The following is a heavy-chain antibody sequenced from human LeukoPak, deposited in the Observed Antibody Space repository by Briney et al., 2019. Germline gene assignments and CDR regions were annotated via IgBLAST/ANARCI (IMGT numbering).Heavy chain of an antibody. CDR3: ARGGSWIQLKPKGYYYMDV. CDR2: FDPEDGET. CDR1: GYTLTELS. V-gene: IGHV1-24*01. Sequence: ASVKVSCKVSGYTLTELSMHWVRQAPGKGLEWMGGFDPEDGETIYAQKFQGRVTMTEDTSTDTAYMELSSLRSDDTAVYYCARGGSWIQLKPKGYYYMDVWGKGTTVTVSS. D-gene: IGHD5-18*01. J-gene: IGHJ6*03.